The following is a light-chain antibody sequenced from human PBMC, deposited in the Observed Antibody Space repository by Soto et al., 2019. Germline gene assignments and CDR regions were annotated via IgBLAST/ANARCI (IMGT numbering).Light chain of an antibody. Sequence: DIVMTQSPDSLAVSLGERATINCTSGRSLFYSPHNKIYLAWYQQKVGQPPQMLIYWASTRESGVPDRFRGSGSGTDFTLTISSLQAEDVAVYYCQQYYRAPRTFGQGTKVE. CDR3: QQYYRAPRT. CDR2: WAS. V-gene: IGKV4-1*01. CDR1: RSLFYSPHNKIY. J-gene: IGKJ2*01.